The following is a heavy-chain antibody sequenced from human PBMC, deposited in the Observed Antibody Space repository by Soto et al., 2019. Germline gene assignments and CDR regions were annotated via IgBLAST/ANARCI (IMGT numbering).Heavy chain of an antibody. V-gene: IGHV3-30-3*01. CDR3: ASVGIPYYFDC. CDR2: ISFDGSNE. J-gene: IGHJ4*02. Sequence: PGGSLRLSCAASGFIFSNTAMHWVRQAPGKGLEWVAIISFDGSNEYYADFVKGRFTISRDNSKNMVYLQINSLRAEDTAVYYCASVGIPYYFDCWGQGTLVTVSS. D-gene: IGHD1-26*01. CDR1: GFIFSNTA.